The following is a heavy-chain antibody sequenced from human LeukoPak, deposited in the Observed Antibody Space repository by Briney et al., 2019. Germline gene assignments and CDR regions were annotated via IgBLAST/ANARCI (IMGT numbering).Heavy chain of an antibody. J-gene: IGHJ4*02. D-gene: IGHD3-22*01. Sequence: PGGSLRLSCAASGFTFSSYEMNWVRQAPGKGLEWVSYISSGGSTIFYADSVKGRCTISRDNAKNSLYLQMNSLRAEDTAVYYCARRTYHYDSSGYSTNYWGQGTLVSVSS. CDR1: GFTFSSYE. CDR3: ARRTYHYDSSGYSTNY. CDR2: ISSGGSTI. V-gene: IGHV3-48*03.